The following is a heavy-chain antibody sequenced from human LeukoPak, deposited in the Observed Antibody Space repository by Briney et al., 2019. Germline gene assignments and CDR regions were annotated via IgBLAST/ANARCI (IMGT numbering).Heavy chain of an antibody. CDR2: ISIDGSNK. D-gene: IGHD3-22*01. CDR1: GFIFSSYG. V-gene: IGHV3-30*18. J-gene: IGHJ4*02. CDR3: AKGGDTSGYYGGPDY. Sequence: QAGGSLRLSCVTSGFIFSSYGMHCVRQAPDKGLEWVAVISIDGSNKYYTHSVKGRFTISRDNSKNTLYLQMNNLRPEDTAVYYCAKGGDTSGYYGGPDYWGQGTLVTVSS.